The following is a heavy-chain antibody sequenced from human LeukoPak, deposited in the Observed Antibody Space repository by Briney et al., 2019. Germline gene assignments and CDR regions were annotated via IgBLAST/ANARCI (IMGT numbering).Heavy chain of an antibody. CDR3: ARDSLSPPQGDS. D-gene: IGHD2/OR15-2a*01. CDR1: GFTVSGSY. Sequence: RPGGSLRLSCAASGFTVSGSYMSWVRQAPGKGLEWVSVIYSDGSTYYPDSVKGRFTISRDNSKNTLYLQMSSLRAEDTAVYYCARDSLSPPQGDSWGQGTLVTVSS. V-gene: IGHV3-53*01. J-gene: IGHJ4*02. CDR2: IYSDGST.